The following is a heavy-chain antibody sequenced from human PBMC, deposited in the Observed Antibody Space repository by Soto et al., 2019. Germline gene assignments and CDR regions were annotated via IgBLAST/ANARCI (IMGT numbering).Heavy chain of an antibody. J-gene: IGHJ4*02. CDR3: ARDREWELLPSYYFDY. CDR1: GFTFSSYA. CDR2: ISYDGSNK. D-gene: IGHD1-26*01. V-gene: IGHV3-30-3*01. Sequence: GGSLRLSCAASGFTFSSYAMHWVRQAPGKGLEWVAVISYDGSNKYYADSVKGRFTISRDNSKNTLYLQMNSLRAEDTAVYYCARDREWELLPSYYFDYWGQGTLVTVSS.